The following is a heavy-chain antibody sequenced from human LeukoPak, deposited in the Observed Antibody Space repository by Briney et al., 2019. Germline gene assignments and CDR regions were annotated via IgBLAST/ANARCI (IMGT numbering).Heavy chain of an antibody. CDR2: INPRGGST. Sequence: ASVKVSCKASGGTFTSHFIHWVRQAPGQGLEWMGIINPRGGSTSYTQKFQCRVTMTRDTSTSTVYMELSSLRSEETAVYYCARVKSYYYDTSDKDGFDIWGQGTMVTVSS. V-gene: IGHV1-46*01. J-gene: IGHJ3*02. D-gene: IGHD3-22*01. CDR1: GGTFTSHF. CDR3: ARVKSYYYDTSDKDGFDI.